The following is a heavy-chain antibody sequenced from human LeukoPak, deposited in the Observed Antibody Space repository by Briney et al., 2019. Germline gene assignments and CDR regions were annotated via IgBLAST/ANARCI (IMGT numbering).Heavy chain of an antibody. J-gene: IGHJ3*02. CDR2: MNPNSGNT. CDR3: ARGSDSGSYYLDAFDI. V-gene: IGHV1-8*02. Sequence: ASVKVSCKASGYTFSSDVISWVRQAPGQGLEWMGWMNPNSGNTGYAQKFQGRVTMTRNTSISTAYMELSSLRSEDTAVYYCARGSDSGSYYLDAFDIWGQGTMLTVSS. D-gene: IGHD1-26*01. CDR1: GYTFSSDV.